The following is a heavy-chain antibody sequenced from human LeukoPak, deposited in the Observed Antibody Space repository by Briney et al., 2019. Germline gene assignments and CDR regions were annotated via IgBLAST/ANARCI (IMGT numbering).Heavy chain of an antibody. CDR1: GYTFTSYG. J-gene: IGHJ5*02. CDR2: ISAYNGNT. D-gene: IGHD3-22*01. CDR3: ARVDYYYDSSGYYYVNNWFDP. Sequence: GASVKVSCKASGYTFTSYGISWVRQAPRQGLECMGWISAYNGNTNYAQKLQGRVTMTTDTSTSTAYMELRSLRSDDTAVYYCARVDYYYDSSGYYYVNNWFDPWGQGTLVTVSS. V-gene: IGHV1-18*01.